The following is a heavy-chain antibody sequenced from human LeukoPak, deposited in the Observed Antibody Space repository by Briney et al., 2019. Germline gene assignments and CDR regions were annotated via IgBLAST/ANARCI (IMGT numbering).Heavy chain of an antibody. V-gene: IGHV1-46*01. CDR2: INPSGGST. Sequence: GASVKVSCKASGYTFTSYYMHWVRQAPGQGLEWMGIINPSGGSTSYAQKFQGRVTMTRDTSTSTVYMELSSLRSEDTAVYCCARDLDLYGGYVNYFDYWGQGTLVTVSS. CDR1: GYTFTSYY. J-gene: IGHJ4*02. CDR3: ARDLDLYGGYVNYFDY. D-gene: IGHD5-12*01.